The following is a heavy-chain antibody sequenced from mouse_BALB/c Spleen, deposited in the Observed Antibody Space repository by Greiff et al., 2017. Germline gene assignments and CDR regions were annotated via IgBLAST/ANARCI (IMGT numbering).Heavy chain of an antibody. D-gene: IGHD1-3*01. CDR2: LSYDGSN. V-gene: IGHV3-6*02. CDR1: GYSITSGYY. Sequence: ESGPGLVKPSQSLSLTCSVTGYSITSGYYWNWIRQFPGNKLEWMGYLSYDGSNNYNPSLKNRISIPRDTSKNQFFLKLNSVTTEDTATYYCARDIRSPFAYWGQGTLVTVSA. J-gene: IGHJ3*01. CDR3: ARDIRSPFAY.